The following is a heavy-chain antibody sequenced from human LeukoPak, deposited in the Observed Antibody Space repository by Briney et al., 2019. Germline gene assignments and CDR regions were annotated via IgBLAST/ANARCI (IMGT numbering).Heavy chain of an antibody. V-gene: IGHV3-23*01. J-gene: IGHJ4*02. CDR3: AKYDIVVVPAAMVDY. Sequence: GGSLRLSCAASGFTFSSYAMSWVRQAPGKGLEWVSAISGSGGGTYYADSVKGRFTISRDNSKNTLYLQMNSLRAEDTAVYYCAKYDIVVVPAAMVDYWGQGTLVTVSS. D-gene: IGHD2-2*01. CDR1: GFTFSSYA. CDR2: ISGSGGGT.